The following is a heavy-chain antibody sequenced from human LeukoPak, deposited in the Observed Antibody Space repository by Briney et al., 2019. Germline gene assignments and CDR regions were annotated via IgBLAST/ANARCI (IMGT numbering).Heavy chain of an antibody. CDR2: INSDGRST. CDR1: GFTFSRYW. D-gene: IGHD2/OR15-2a*01. Sequence: GGSLRLSCVASGFTFSRYWMHWVRQAPGKGLVWVSRINSDGRSTNYADSVKGRFTISRDNSKNTLYLQMNSLRAEDTAVYYCAKDFSAIKGKYYFDYWGQGTLVTVSS. V-gene: IGHV3-74*01. J-gene: IGHJ4*02. CDR3: AKDFSAIKGKYYFDY.